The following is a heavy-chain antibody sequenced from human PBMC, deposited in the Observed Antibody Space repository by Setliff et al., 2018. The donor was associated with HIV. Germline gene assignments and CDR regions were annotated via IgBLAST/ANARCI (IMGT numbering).Heavy chain of an antibody. D-gene: IGHD3-22*01. CDR2: IFYSGST. V-gene: IGHV4-59*12. Sequence: PSETLSLTCTVSGGSIRTYYWSWIRQPPGKGLEWIGYIFYSGSTNYNPSLKSRVTISGDTSKNQFSLKLSSVTAADTAVYYCARDPKHSSSGDLEYWGQGTLVTVSS. CDR3: ARDPKHSSSGDLEY. CDR1: GGSIRTYY. J-gene: IGHJ4*02.